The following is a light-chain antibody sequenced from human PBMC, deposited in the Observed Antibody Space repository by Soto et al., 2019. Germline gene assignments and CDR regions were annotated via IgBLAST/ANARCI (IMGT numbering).Light chain of an antibody. Sequence: EIVLTQSPGTLSLSPGERATLSCRASQSVSSSYLAWYQQKPGQAPRPLIYGASSRAIAIPDRFSGSGSGTDFSLTISRLEPEDFAVYYCQQYGSSPWTFGQGNKVEIK. CDR2: GAS. CDR1: QSVSSSY. V-gene: IGKV3-20*01. J-gene: IGKJ1*01. CDR3: QQYGSSPWT.